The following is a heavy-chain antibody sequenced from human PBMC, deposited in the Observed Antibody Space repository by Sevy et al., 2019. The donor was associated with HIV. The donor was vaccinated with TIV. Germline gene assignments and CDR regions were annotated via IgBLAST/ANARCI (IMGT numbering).Heavy chain of an antibody. CDR1: GGSFSGYY. V-gene: IGHV4-34*01. J-gene: IGHJ5*02. CDR3: ARSRMAAPRQMGVRFDP. CDR2: INHSGST. D-gene: IGHD6-6*01. Sequence: SETLSLTCAVYGGSFSGYYWSWIRQPPGKGLEWIGEINHSGSTTYSPSLKSRVTISVDTSKNQFSLRLSSVTPADKAVYYCARSRMAAPRQMGVRFDPWGQGTLVTVSS.